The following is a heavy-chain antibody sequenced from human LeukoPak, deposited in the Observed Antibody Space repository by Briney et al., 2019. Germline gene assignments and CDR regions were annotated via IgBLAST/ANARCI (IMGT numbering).Heavy chain of an antibody. V-gene: IGHV3-23*01. CDR3: AKDSTRLWFGELLPIFDY. Sequence: GGSLRLSCAASGFTFSSYAMSWVRQAPGKGLEWVSAISGSGGSTYYADSVKGRFTISRDNSKNTLYLQMNSLRAEDTAVYYCAKDSTRLWFGELLPIFDYWGQGTLVTVSS. J-gene: IGHJ4*02. D-gene: IGHD3-10*01. CDR2: ISGSGGST. CDR1: GFTFSSYA.